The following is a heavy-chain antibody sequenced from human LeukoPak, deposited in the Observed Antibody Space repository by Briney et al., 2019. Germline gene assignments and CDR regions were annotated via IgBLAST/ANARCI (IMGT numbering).Heavy chain of an antibody. Sequence: SETLSLTCAVYGGSFSGYYWSWIRQPAGKGLEWIGRIYTSGNTNYNPSLKSRVTMSVDTSKNQFSLKLSSVTAADTAVYYCARAEKMAGYLPNYWGQGTLVTVSS. J-gene: IGHJ4*02. V-gene: IGHV4-59*10. CDR1: GGSFSGYY. CDR3: ARAEKMAGYLPNY. D-gene: IGHD3-9*01. CDR2: IYTSGNT.